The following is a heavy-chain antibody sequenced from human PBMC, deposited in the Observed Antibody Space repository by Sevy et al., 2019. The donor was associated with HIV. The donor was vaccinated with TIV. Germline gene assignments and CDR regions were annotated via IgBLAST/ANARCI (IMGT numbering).Heavy chain of an antibody. J-gene: IGHJ4*02. CDR3: ARDRGAWLTVIDY. D-gene: IGHD6-19*01. CDR2: ISYDGSNK. V-gene: IGHV3-30*09. CDR1: GFTFSSSA. Sequence: GGSLRLSCEASGFTFSSSAMHWVRQAPGKGLEWVAVISYDGSNKYYADSVKGRFAISRDNSKNTLYVQMNSLRAEDTAVYYCARDRGAWLTVIDYWGQGTLVTVSS.